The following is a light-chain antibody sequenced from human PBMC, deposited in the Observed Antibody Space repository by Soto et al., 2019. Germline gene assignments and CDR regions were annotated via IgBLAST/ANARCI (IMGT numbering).Light chain of an antibody. V-gene: IGLV2-14*01. CDR1: SSDVGGYNY. CDR3: SSYTRSSTSLYV. CDR2: DVS. Sequence: QSVLTQPASVSGSPGQSITISCTGPSSDVGGYNYVSCYQQHPGKAPKLMIYDVSNRPSGVSNRFSGSKSGNTASLTISGLQAEDEADYYCSSYTRSSTSLYVFGTGTKLTVL. J-gene: IGLJ1*01.